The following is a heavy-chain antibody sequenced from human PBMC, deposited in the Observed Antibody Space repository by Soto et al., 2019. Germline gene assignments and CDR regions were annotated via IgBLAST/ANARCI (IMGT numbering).Heavy chain of an antibody. J-gene: IGHJ6*03. CDR3: ARDSRRTVTTPNYYYYMDV. CDR1: GFTFSSYG. D-gene: IGHD4-4*01. Sequence: GSLRLSCAASGFTFSSYGMHWVRQAPGKGLEWVAVIWYDGSNKYYADSVKGRFTISRDNSKNTLYLQMNSLRAEDTAVYYWARDSRRTVTTPNYYYYMDVWGKGTTVTVSS. CDR2: IWYDGSNK. V-gene: IGHV3-33*01.